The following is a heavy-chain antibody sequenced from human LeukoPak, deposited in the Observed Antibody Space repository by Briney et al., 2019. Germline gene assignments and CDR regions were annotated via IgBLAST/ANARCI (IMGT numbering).Heavy chain of an antibody. CDR3: ARQRGIAVAGGQIDY. CDR1: GYSFTSYW. D-gene: IGHD6-19*01. Sequence: GESLKISCKGSGYSFTSYWIGWVRQMPGKGLEWMGIIYPGDSDTRYSPSFQGQVTISADKSISTAYLQWSSLKASDTAMYYCARQRGIAVAGGQIDYWGQGTLVTVSS. CDR2: IYPGDSDT. V-gene: IGHV5-51*01. J-gene: IGHJ4*02.